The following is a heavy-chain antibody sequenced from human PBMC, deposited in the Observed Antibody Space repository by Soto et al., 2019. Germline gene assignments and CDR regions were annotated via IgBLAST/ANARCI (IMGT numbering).Heavy chain of an antibody. CDR3: GRDTKLPANEIHNGF. CDR2: INPNSGGT. J-gene: IGHJ4*02. CDR1: GFTFTDYF. D-gene: IGHD2-2*01. Sequence: ASVKVSCKGSGFTFTDYFIHWVRQAPGQGLEWMGWINPNSGGTHFSQRFEGRITMTRDTSITTVYMELSSLTSDDTALYFCGRDTKLPANEIHNGFWGQGTLVTVSS. V-gene: IGHV1-2*02.